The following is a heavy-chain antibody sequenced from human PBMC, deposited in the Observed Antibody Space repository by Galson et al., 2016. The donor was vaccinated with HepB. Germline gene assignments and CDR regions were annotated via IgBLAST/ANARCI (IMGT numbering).Heavy chain of an antibody. CDR1: GGSINSSDW. CDR3: ARVTLGPTRAKFDT. V-gene: IGHV4/OR15-8*01. D-gene: IGHD1-26*01. CDR2: IYETGTA. J-gene: IGHJ4*02. Sequence: SETLSLTCVVSGGSINSSDWWSWVRQSPEKGLEWIGEIYETGTANNNPSPTRRLTLSVDKSKNQFSLELSDVTAADTAIYYCARVTLGPTRAKFDTWGQGTLVTVSS.